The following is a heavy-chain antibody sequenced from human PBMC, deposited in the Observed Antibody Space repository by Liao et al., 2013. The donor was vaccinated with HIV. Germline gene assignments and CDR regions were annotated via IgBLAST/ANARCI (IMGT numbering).Heavy chain of an antibody. CDR2: INHRGTT. J-gene: IGHJ5*02. Sequence: QVQLQQWGAGLLKPSETLSLTCAIYGGSFSTYYWSWIRQSPEKGLEWIGEINHRGTTNYNPSLKSRVTMSVDTFKNQFSLKLTSVTAADTAVYYCARRTNWFDPWGQGTLVTVSS. V-gene: IGHV4-34*01. CDR3: ARRTNWFDP. CDR1: GGSFSTYY.